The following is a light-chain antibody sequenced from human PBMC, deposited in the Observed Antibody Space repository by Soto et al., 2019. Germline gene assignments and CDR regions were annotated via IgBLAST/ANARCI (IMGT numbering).Light chain of an antibody. V-gene: IGLV2-23*02. Sequence: QSALSQPASVSGSPGQSVTISCSGTGNDVGNYNLVSWYQQHPGKVPKLLIYEVSRRPSGVSDRFSASKSGNTASLTISGLQAXDEADYYCCSSSGVTTWIFGGGTKLTVL. CDR2: EVS. CDR3: CSSSGVTTWI. J-gene: IGLJ3*02. CDR1: GNDVGNYNL.